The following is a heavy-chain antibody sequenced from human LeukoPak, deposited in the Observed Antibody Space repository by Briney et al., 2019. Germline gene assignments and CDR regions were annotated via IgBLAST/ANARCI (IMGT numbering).Heavy chain of an antibody. CDR2: ISGSGGST. J-gene: IGHJ4*02. D-gene: IGHD1-26*01. CDR1: GFTFSSYA. Sequence: PGGSLRLSCAASGFTFSSYAMSWVRQAPGKGLEWVSAISGSGGSTYYADSVKGRFTISRDNAKNTLYLQMNSLRADDTAVYYCTRSPSLGGSYWGFDYWGQGTLLTVSS. V-gene: IGHV3-23*01. CDR3: TRSPSLGGSYWGFDY.